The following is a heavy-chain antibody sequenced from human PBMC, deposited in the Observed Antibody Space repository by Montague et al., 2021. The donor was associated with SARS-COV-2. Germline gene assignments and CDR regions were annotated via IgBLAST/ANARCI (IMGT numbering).Heavy chain of an antibody. D-gene: IGHD3-10*01. Sequence: SLRLSCSASGFTFSSYSMHWVRQAPGKGLEWVAVISYDGSNNSYLDSVKGRFTISRDNSKNTLFLQMNSLRAEDTAVYYCALLPPGPMVRGVMAPFDFWGQGTLVTVSS. CDR1: GFTFSSYS. CDR3: ALLPPGPMVRGVMAPFDF. V-gene: IGHV3-30*04. CDR2: ISYDGSNN. J-gene: IGHJ4*02.